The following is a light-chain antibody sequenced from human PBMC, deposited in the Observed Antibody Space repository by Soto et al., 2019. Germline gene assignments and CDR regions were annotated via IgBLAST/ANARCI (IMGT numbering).Light chain of an antibody. V-gene: IGKV1-39*01. CDR1: QSISNY. Sequence: DIQMTQSPSSLSASVGDRVTITCRASQSISNYLNWYQQKPGTAPKLLIYTAFSLQSGVPSRFSGSGSGTDFTLTISSLQPEDFATYYCQQSHSTPLTFGGGTKVDIK. J-gene: IGKJ4*01. CDR3: QQSHSTPLT. CDR2: TAF.